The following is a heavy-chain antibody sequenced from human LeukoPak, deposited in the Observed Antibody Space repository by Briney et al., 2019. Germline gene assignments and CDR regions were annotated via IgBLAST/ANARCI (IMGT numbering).Heavy chain of an antibody. J-gene: IGHJ4*02. CDR1: GGSFSGYY. D-gene: IGHD3-10*01. CDR3: ARGNTMALDY. Sequence: PSETLSLTCAVYGGSFSGYYWSWIRQPPGKGLEWIGEINHSGSTNYNPSLKSRVTISVDTSKNQFSLKLSSVTAADTAVYYCARGNTMALDYWGQGTLVTVSS. CDR2: INHSGST. V-gene: IGHV4-34*01.